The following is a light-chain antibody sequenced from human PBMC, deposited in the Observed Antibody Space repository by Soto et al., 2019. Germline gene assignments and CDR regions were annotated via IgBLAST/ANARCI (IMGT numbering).Light chain of an antibody. CDR1: QSVNNDY. CDR2: GAS. Sequence: EIVLTQSPGTLSLSPGERAALSCRASQSVNNDYLAWYHQKPGRAPRLVIYGASKRATGFPDRFSGSGSGTDFTLTISRLEPEDFAVYYCQQYGSSPWTFGQGTNVEIK. V-gene: IGKV3-20*01. CDR3: QQYGSSPWT. J-gene: IGKJ1*01.